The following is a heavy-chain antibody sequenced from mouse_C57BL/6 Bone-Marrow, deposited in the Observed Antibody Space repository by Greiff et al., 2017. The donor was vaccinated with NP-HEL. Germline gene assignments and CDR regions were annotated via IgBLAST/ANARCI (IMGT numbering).Heavy chain of an antibody. CDR3: TAYDYDVNWYFDV. V-gene: IGHV14-4*01. J-gene: IGHJ1*03. CDR1: GFNIKDDY. CDR2: IDPENGDT. D-gene: IGHD2-4*01. Sequence: VQLQQSGAELVRPGASVKLSCTASGFNIKDDYMHWVKQRPEQGLEWIGWIDPENGDTEYASKFQGKATITADTSSNTAYLQLSSLTSEDTAVYYCTAYDYDVNWYFDVWGTGTTVTVSS.